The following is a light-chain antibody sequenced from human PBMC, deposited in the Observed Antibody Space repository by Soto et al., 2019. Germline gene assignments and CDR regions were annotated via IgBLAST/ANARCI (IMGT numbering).Light chain of an antibody. J-gene: IGLJ2*01. CDR1: ISNIGSNF. CDR2: RNN. CDR3: AAWDDSLSGVV. Sequence: QSVLTQPPSASGTPGQRVTISCSGSISNIGSNFIYWYQQLPGTAPKLLIYRNNERPSGGADRFSGSKSGTSAALAISGLRSEDEADYHCAAWDDSLSGVVFGGGTKLTVL. V-gene: IGLV1-47*01.